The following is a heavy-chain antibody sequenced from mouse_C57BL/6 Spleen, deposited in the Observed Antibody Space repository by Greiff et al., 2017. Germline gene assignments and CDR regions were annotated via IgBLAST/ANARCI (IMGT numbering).Heavy chain of an antibody. J-gene: IGHJ1*03. Sequence: QVQLKQPGAELVKPGASVKLSCKASGYTFTSYWMHWVKQRPGRGLEWIGRIDPNSGGTKYNEKFKSKATLTVDKPSSTAYMQLSSLTSEDSAVYYCARKGDYSNYPYWYFDVWGTGTTVTVSS. CDR2: IDPNSGGT. V-gene: IGHV1-72*01. D-gene: IGHD2-5*01. CDR3: ARKGDYSNYPYWYFDV. CDR1: GYTFTSYW.